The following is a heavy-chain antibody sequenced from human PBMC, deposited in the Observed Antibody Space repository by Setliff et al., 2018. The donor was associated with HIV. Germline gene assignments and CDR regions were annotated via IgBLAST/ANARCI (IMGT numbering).Heavy chain of an antibody. D-gene: IGHD6-25*01. CDR3: AKTWKYSGGWYSDS. Sequence: GASVKVSCKASGDTFMNFGITWVRRAPGQGLEWLGWISAYKGKTEYAKGFQGRVTLTSDTATSTAYLEVRSLRPDDTALYYCAKTWKYSGGWYSDSWGQGTLVTVSS. CDR1: GDTFMNFG. J-gene: IGHJ4*02. CDR2: ISAYKGKT. V-gene: IGHV1-18*01.